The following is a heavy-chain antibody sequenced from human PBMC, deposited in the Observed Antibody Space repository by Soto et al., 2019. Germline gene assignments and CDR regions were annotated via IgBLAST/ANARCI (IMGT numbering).Heavy chain of an antibody. Sequence: QVQLQESGPGLVKPSETLSLTCTVSGGSISSYYWSWIRQPPGKGLEWIGYIYYSGSTNYNPSLKDRVTISVDTSKNPFSLKVGPVAAAETGVYFWGGGGGEYSYGEYYYYYYYMDVWGKGTTVTVSS. CDR1: GGSISSYY. CDR3: GGGGGEYSYGEYYYYYYYMDV. V-gene: IGHV4-59*01. CDR2: IYYSGST. D-gene: IGHD5-18*01. J-gene: IGHJ6*03.